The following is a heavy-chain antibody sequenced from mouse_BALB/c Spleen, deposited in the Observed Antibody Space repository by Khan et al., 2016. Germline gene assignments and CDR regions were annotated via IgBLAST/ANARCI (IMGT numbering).Heavy chain of an antibody. V-gene: IGHV1-15*01. J-gene: IGHJ2*01. CDR2: IDPETGGT. Sequence: QVQLQQSGAELVRPGASVTLSCKASGYTFSDYEMHWVKQTPVHGLEWIGAIDPETGGTAYNQKFKGQATLTAGRSSSTAYMELRSLTSEDSAVYYCTRKVIFYGNYDFDSWGQGTTLTVSS. CDR1: GYTFSDYE. D-gene: IGHD2-1*01. CDR3: TRKVIFYGNYDFDS.